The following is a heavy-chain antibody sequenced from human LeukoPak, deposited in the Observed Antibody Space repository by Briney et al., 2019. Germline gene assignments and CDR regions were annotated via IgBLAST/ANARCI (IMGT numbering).Heavy chain of an antibody. Sequence: ESGPTLVKPTQTLTLTCTFSGFSLSTSGVGVGWVRQPPGKALEWLALIYWDDDKRYSPSLKNRLTITKDTSKNQVVLTMTNMDPVDTGTYYCAHRLPLTRTFDYWGQGTLVTVSS. CDR2: IYWDDDK. V-gene: IGHV2-5*02. CDR3: AHRLPLTRTFDY. J-gene: IGHJ4*02. CDR1: GFSLSTSGVG. D-gene: IGHD4-11*01.